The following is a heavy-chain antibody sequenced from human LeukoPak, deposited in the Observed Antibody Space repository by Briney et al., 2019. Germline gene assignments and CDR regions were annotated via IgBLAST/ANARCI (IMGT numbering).Heavy chain of an antibody. J-gene: IGHJ3*02. CDR2: ISGDGGST. Sequence: GGSLRLSCAASGFTLDDYAMHWVRQAPGKGLEWVSLISGDGGSTYYADSVKGRFTISRDNSKNSLYLQMNSLRTEDTALYYCAKDRGSSGWYSDAFDIWGQGTMVTVSS. CDR3: AKDRGSSGWYSDAFDI. V-gene: IGHV3-43*02. D-gene: IGHD6-19*01. CDR1: GFTLDDYA.